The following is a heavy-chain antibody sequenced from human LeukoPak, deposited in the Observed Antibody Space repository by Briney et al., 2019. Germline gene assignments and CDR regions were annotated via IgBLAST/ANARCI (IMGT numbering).Heavy chain of an antibody. CDR2: ISSSSSTI. CDR3: ARVGYGDPYYFDY. Sequence: GGSLRLSCAASGFTFSSYSMNWVRQASGKGLEWVSYISSSSSTIYYADSVKGRFTISRDNAKNSLYLQMNSLRAEDTAVYYCARVGYGDPYYFDYWGQGTLVTVSS. V-gene: IGHV3-48*01. CDR1: GFTFSSYS. J-gene: IGHJ4*02. D-gene: IGHD4-17*01.